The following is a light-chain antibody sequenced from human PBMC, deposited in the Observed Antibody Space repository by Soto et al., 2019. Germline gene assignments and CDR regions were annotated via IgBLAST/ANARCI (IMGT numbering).Light chain of an antibody. CDR3: QQYYSTPPT. V-gene: IGKV4-1*01. J-gene: IGKJ3*01. CDR2: WAS. CDR1: QSVLYSCNNKNY. Sequence: DIVMTQSPDSLAVSLGERATINCKSSQSVLYSCNNKNYLAWYQQKPGQPPKLLIYWASTRESGVPDRFSGSGSVTDFTLTISSLHAEDVAVYYCQQYYSTPPTFGPGTKVDI.